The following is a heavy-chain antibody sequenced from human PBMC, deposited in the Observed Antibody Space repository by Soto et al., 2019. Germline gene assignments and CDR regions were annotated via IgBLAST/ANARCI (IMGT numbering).Heavy chain of an antibody. J-gene: IGHJ6*02. CDR1: GGSVSSGNYY. V-gene: IGHV4-61*01. Sequence: SVTLSLTCTVSGGSVSSGNYYWSWIRQPPGKGLEWIGYMYHTGSTNYNPSLKSRVTISVDTSKNQFSLKLSSVTAADTAMYYCAREDYYDGMDVWGQGTTVTVSS. CDR2: MYHTGST. CDR3: AREDYYDGMDV.